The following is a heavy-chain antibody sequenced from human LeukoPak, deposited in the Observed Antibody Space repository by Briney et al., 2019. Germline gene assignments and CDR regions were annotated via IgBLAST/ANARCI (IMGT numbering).Heavy chain of an antibody. CDR3: ARLPQIYGGNNWFDP. CDR2: INTNTGNP. D-gene: IGHD4-17*01. J-gene: IGHJ5*02. CDR1: GYTFTSYA. V-gene: IGHV7-4-1*02. Sequence: AASVKVSCKASGYTFTSYAMNWVRQAPGQGLEWMGWINTNTGNPTYAQGFTGRFVFSLDTSVSTAYLQISSLKAEDTAVYYCARLPQIYGGNNWFDPWGQGTLVTVSS.